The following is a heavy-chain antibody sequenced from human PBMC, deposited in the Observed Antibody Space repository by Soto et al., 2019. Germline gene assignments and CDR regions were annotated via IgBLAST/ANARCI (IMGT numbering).Heavy chain of an antibody. CDR3: ARDPYGDYVSRGGMDV. J-gene: IGHJ6*02. CDR1: GGSISSGDYY. D-gene: IGHD4-17*01. Sequence: NPSETLSLTCTVSGGSISSGDYYWSWIRQPPGKGLEWIGYIYYSGSTYYNPSLKSRVTISVDTSKNQFSLKLSSVTAADTAVYYCARDPYGDYVSRGGMDVWGQGTTVTVSS. CDR2: IYYSGST. V-gene: IGHV4-30-4*01.